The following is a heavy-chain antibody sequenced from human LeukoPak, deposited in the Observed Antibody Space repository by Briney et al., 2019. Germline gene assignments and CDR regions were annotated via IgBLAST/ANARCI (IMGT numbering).Heavy chain of an antibody. CDR1: GYTFISYG. CDR2: ISAYNGIT. Sequence: ASVKVSCKASGYTFISYGLTWVRQAPGQGLEWMGWISAYNGITDYAQKFQGRVTMTTDTSTSTAYMELRGLRSDDTAVYYCARISGGLAYWGQGTLVTVSS. D-gene: IGHD3-10*01. V-gene: IGHV1-18*01. J-gene: IGHJ4*02. CDR3: ARISGGLAY.